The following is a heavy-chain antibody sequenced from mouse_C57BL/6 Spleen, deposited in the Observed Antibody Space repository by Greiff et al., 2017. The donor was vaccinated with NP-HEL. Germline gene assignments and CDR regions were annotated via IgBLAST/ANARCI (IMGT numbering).Heavy chain of an antibody. V-gene: IGHV1-20*01. CDR1: GYSFTGYF. J-gene: IGHJ4*01. CDR3: ARGGGYLYYYAMDY. CDR2: INPYNGDT. Sequence: LVESGPELVKPGDSVKISCKASGYSFTGYFMNWVMQSHGKSLEWIGRINPYNGDTFYNQKFKGKATLTVDKSSSTAHMELRSLTSEDSAVYYCARGGGYLYYYAMDYWGQGTSVTVSS. D-gene: IGHD2-3*01.